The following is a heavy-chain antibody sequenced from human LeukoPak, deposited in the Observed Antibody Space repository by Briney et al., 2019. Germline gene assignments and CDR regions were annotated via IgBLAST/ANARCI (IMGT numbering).Heavy chain of an antibody. CDR2: IIPIFGTA. Sequence: SVKVSCKASGGTFSSYAISWVRQAPGQGLEWMGGIIPIFGTANYAQKFQGRVTTTADKSTSTAYMELSSLRSEDTAVYYCASADSGWYLDWGQGTLVTVSS. D-gene: IGHD6-19*01. J-gene: IGHJ4*02. CDR1: GGTFSSYA. V-gene: IGHV1-69*06. CDR3: ASADSGWYLD.